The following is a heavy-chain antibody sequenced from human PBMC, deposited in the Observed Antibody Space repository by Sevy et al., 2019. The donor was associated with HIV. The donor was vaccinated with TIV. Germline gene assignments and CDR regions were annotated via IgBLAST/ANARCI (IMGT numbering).Heavy chain of an antibody. D-gene: IGHD3-16*02. Sequence: SETLSLTCTVSDGSISSSRSFYWGWIRQSPEKGLEWIGTIYYSGSAYYNPSLKSRVAISVDTSKNQFSLRLRSVTATDTAVYYCARHKAEGISFGGVIVPYFDYWGQGILVTVSS. CDR2: IYYSGSA. CDR1: DGSISSSRSFY. CDR3: ARHKAEGISFGGVIVPYFDY. J-gene: IGHJ4*02. V-gene: IGHV4-39*01.